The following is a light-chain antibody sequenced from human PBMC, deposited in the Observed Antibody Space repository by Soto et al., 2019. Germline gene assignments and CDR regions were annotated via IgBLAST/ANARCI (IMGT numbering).Light chain of an antibody. CDR1: SSDVGGYNY. V-gene: IGLV2-14*01. CDR2: VVS. CDR3: SSYTSFYV. Sequence: QSALTQPASVSGSPGQSITISCTGTSSDVGGYNYVSWYQQHPGKAPKLMIYVVSNRPSGVSNRFSGSKSGNTASLTISGLQAEDEADYYCSSYTSFYVFGTGTKVTVL. J-gene: IGLJ1*01.